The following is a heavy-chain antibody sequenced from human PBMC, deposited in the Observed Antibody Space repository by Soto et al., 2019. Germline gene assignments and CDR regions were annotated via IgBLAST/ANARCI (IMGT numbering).Heavy chain of an antibody. CDR3: ACVAPTIFGAQFHQNLVDV. V-gene: IGHV3-11*06. Sequence: QVQLVQSGGSLVEPGGSLRLSCAASGFKFPDYHMTWIRQAQGKGLEWISYISSSGTYTTYTDSVKGRFTVSRDNAKSSLYLQMNSLTGEDTAVYYCACVAPTIFGAQFHQNLVDVWGQGNTVTVAS. CDR1: GFKFPDYH. CDR2: ISSSGTYT. J-gene: IGHJ6*02. D-gene: IGHD3-3*01.